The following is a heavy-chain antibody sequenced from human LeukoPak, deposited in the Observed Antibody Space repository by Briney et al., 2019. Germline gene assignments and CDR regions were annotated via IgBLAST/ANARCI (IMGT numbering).Heavy chain of an antibody. CDR3: AKEHYYGSGSPDY. J-gene: IGHJ4*02. CDR1: GFTFDDYA. Sequence: GGSLRLSCAASGFTFDDYAMHWVRQAPGKGLEWVSGISWNSGSIGYADSVKGRFTISRDNSKNTLYLQMNSLRAEDTAVYYCAKEHYYGSGSPDYWGQGTLVTVSS. D-gene: IGHD3-10*01. CDR2: ISWNSGSI. V-gene: IGHV3-9*01.